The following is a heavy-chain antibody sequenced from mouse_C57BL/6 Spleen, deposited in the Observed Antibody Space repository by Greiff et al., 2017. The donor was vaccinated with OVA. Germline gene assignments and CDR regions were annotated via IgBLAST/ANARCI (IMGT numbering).Heavy chain of an antibody. Sequence: QVQLQQSGPELVKPGASVKISCKASGYAFSSSWMNWVKQRPGKGLEWIGRIYPGDGDTNYNGKFKGKATLTADKSSSTAYMQLSSLTSEDSAVYFCALYYGSSYWFAYWGQGTLVTVSA. CDR2: IYPGDGDT. J-gene: IGHJ3*01. D-gene: IGHD1-1*01. V-gene: IGHV1-82*01. CDR1: GYAFSSSW. CDR3: ALYYGSSYWFAY.